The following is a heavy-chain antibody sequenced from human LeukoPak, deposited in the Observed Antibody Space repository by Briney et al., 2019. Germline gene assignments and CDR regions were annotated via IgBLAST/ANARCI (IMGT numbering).Heavy chain of an antibody. CDR2: GFTSGTT. Sequence: PSETLSLTYTVSGGSISTYYWTWVRQPAGKGLEWIGRGFTSGTTNYNPSLKSRVTMSVDTSKNQFSLKLTSVTAADTAMYYCASSSGWSAFDIWGQGTLVTVSS. V-gene: IGHV4-4*07. D-gene: IGHD6-19*01. J-gene: IGHJ3*02. CDR1: GGSISTYY. CDR3: ASSSGWSAFDI.